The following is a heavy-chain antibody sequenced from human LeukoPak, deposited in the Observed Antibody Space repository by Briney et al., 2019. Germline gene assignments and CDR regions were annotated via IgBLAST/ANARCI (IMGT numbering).Heavy chain of an antibody. J-gene: IGHJ4*02. V-gene: IGHV3-30*18. CDR1: GFTFSSYG. CDR3: AKDRGGYSSSEPFDY. Sequence: GRSLRPSCAASGFTFSSYGMHWVRQAPGKGLEWVAVISYDGSNKYYADSVKGRFTISRDNSKNTLYLQMNSLRAEDTAVYYCAKDRGGYSSSEPFDYWGQGTLVTVSS. CDR2: ISYDGSNK. D-gene: IGHD6-6*01.